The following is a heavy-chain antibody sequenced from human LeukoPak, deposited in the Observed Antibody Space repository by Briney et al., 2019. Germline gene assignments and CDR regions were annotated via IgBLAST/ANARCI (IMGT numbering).Heavy chain of an antibody. CDR1: GGSISSGSYY. V-gene: IGHV4-61*02. Sequence: SQTLSLTCTVSGGSISSGSYYWSWIRQPAGKGLEWIGRIYTSGSTNYNPSLKSRVTISVGTSKNQFSLKLSSVTAADTAVYYCARDAGYCSSISCYILHYYGMDVWGQGTTVTVSS. J-gene: IGHJ6*02. CDR2: IYTSGST. CDR3: ARDAGYCSSISCYILHYYGMDV. D-gene: IGHD2-2*01.